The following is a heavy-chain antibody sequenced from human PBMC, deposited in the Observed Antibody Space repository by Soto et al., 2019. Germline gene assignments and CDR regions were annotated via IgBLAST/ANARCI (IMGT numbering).Heavy chain of an antibody. J-gene: IGHJ4*02. Sequence: PGWSLRLSCAASGFTFSNYWMSWVRQAPGKGLEWVAVISYDGSNKYYADSVKGRFTISRDNSRNTLYLQMNSLRAEDTAVYYCARDAGFGELIPLPSYFDYWGQGTLVTVSS. V-gene: IGHV3-30*03. CDR1: GFTFSNYW. CDR2: ISYDGSNK. CDR3: ARDAGFGELIPLPSYFDY. D-gene: IGHD3-10*01.